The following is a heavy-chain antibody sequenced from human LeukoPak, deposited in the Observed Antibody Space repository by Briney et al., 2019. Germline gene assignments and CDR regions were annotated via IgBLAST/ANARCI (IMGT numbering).Heavy chain of an antibody. J-gene: IGHJ4*02. CDR3: ARTRIAARVVSPGYYFDY. Sequence: GGSLRLSCAASGFTFDDYGMSWVRQAPGKGPEWVSGINWNGGSTGYGDSVKGRFTISRDNAKNSLYLQMNSLRAEATALYYCARTRIAARVVSPGYYFDYWGQGTLVTVSS. D-gene: IGHD6-6*01. CDR1: GFTFDDYG. V-gene: IGHV3-20*04. CDR2: INWNGGST.